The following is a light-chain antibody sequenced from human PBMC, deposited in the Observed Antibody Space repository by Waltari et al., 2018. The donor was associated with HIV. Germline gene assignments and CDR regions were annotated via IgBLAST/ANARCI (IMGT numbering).Light chain of an antibody. CDR2: DVR. CDR1: SSDVGGYDY. V-gene: IGLV2-14*03. CDR3: SSFTDNRAVI. Sequence: QSVLTQPAAVSGSPGQSIAVSCTGTSSDVGGYDYVSWYQQHPDKAPKLLIYDVRSRPSGVSDRFSGSKSGNTASLTISGLQPEDESDYYCSSFTDNRAVIFGGGTKLTVL. J-gene: IGLJ2*01.